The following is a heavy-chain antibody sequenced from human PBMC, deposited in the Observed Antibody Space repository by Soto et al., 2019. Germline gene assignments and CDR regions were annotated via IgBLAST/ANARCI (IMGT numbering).Heavy chain of an antibody. CDR2: IKSKTDGGTT. V-gene: IGHV3-15*01. Sequence: EVQLVESGGGLVKPGGSLRLSCAASGFTFSNAWMSWVRQAPGKGLEWVGRIKSKTDGGTTDYAAPVKDRFTISRDDSKNTLYLQMNSLTTEDTAVYYCTTGCSSVWYAPDCWGQGTLVTVSS. CDR1: GFTFSNAW. CDR3: TTGCSSVWYAPDC. J-gene: IGHJ4*02. D-gene: IGHD6-19*01.